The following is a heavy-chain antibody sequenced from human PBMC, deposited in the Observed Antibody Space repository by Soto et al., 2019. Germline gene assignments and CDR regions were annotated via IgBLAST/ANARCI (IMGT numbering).Heavy chain of an antibody. CDR1: GGSFSCYY. Sequence: SETLSLTCAVYGGSFSCYYWSWIRQPPGKGLEWIGEINHSGSTNYNPSLKSRVTISVDTSKNQFSLKLSSVTAADTAVYYCAVEEDTAMVRFYYWGQGTLVTVSS. CDR2: INHSGST. CDR3: AVEEDTAMVRFYY. D-gene: IGHD5-18*01. V-gene: IGHV4-34*01. J-gene: IGHJ4*02.